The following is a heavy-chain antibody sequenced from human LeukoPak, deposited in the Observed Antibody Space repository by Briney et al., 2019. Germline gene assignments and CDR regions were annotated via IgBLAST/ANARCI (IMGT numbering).Heavy chain of an antibody. CDR2: ISTSGST. CDR1: GGSVTSGSYY. J-gene: IGHJ4*02. Sequence: PSETLSLTCSVSGGSVTSGSYYWSWIRQPAGKGLEWIGRISTSGSTNYNPSLESRVTMSLDTSKNQFSLKLNSLTAADTAVYYCARGAALAIDYWGQGALVTVSS. CDR3: ARGAALAIDY. D-gene: IGHD2-15*01. V-gene: IGHV4-61*02.